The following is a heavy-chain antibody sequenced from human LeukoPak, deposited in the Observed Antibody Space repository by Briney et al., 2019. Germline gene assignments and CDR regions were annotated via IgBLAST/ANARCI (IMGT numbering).Heavy chain of an antibody. J-gene: IGHJ6*03. CDR1: GFTFTTYW. Sequence: PGGSLRLSCAASGFTFTTYWLGWVRQPPGKGLEWVANIKQDGTEKYYVDSVKGRFTISRDNAKNSLYLQMNSLRAEDTAVYHCARPRLFYYYYMDVWGKGTTVTVSS. V-gene: IGHV3-7*01. CDR3: ARPRLFYYYYMDV. CDR2: IKQDGTEK. D-gene: IGHD2/OR15-2a*01.